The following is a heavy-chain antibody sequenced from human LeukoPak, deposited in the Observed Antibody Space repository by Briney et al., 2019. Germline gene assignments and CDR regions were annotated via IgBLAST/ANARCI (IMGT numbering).Heavy chain of an antibody. V-gene: IGHV3-66*01. CDR3: AKGVIRWAFDI. CDR2: IYSGGST. D-gene: IGHD2-21*01. J-gene: IGHJ3*02. Sequence: GGSLRLSCAASGFTVSSNYMSWVRQAPGKGLEWVSVIYSGGSTYYADSVKGRFTISRDNSKNTLYLQMNSLRAEDTALYYCAKGVIRWAFDIWGQGTMVTVSS. CDR1: GFTVSSNY.